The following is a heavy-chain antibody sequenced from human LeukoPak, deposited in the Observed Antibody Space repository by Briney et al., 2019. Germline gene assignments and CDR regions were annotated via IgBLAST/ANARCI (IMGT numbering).Heavy chain of an antibody. CDR2: VYYTGSI. V-gene: IGHV4-39*01. J-gene: IGHJ4*02. CDR3: AGLSYGELDY. CDR1: GGSISSSNYY. D-gene: IGHD3-10*01. Sequence: PSETLSVTCTVSGGSISSSNYYWGWIRQPPGKGLEYIGSVYYTGSIHYNPSLTSRVTISADTSKNQFSLKLSSVTAADTAVYYCAGLSYGELDYWGQGTLVTVSS.